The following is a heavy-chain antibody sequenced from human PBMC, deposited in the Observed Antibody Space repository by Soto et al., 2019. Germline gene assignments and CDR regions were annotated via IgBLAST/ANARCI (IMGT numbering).Heavy chain of an antibody. J-gene: IGHJ6*02. D-gene: IGHD6-6*01. V-gene: IGHV5-51*01. Sequence: PGESLKISCKASGYTFSNFWIGWVRQMPGKGLEWMGIIYPGDSDTRYSPSFQGQVTISADKSISTAYLQWSSLKASDTALYYCARNRSFTIGFYYDGMDVWGQGTTVTVSS. CDR2: IYPGDSDT. CDR3: ARNRSFTIGFYYDGMDV. CDR1: GYTFSNFW.